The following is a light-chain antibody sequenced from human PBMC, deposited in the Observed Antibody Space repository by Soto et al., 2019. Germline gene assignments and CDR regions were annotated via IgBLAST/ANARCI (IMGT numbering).Light chain of an antibody. CDR1: QSVSNY. J-gene: IGKJ4*01. V-gene: IGKV3-11*01. CDR2: DAS. Sequence: EIVLTQSPATLSLSPGERATLSCRASQSVSNYLAWYQQKPGQAPRLLIYDASNRATGIPARFSGSASGTDVTLTISSLEPEDFAGYYCQQRSNWPPLTFGGGTKVVI. CDR3: QQRSNWPPLT.